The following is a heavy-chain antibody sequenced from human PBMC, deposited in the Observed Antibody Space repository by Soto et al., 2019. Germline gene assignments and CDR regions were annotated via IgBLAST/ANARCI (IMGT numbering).Heavy chain of an antibody. Sequence: SEIPSLTFSVTCFSIAIRNYWRWIRQPPGKGLEWIWSIYHSGSTYYNPSLKSRVTISVDTAKNQFSLKLSSVTAADTAVYYCAREYDFWRKQDYFDPWGQG. V-gene: IGHV4-38-2*02. J-gene: IGHJ5*02. CDR1: CFSIAIRNY. CDR3: AREYDFWRKQDYFDP. D-gene: IGHD3-3*01. CDR2: IYHSGST.